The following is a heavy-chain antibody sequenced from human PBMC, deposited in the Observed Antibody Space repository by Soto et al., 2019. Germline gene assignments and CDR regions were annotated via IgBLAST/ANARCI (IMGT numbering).Heavy chain of an antibody. CDR1: GGSISSSNW. CDR2: IYHSGST. J-gene: IGHJ3*02. CDR3: ARRGPFHYDSSGYYYLDYAFDI. D-gene: IGHD3-22*01. V-gene: IGHV4-4*02. Sequence: QVQLQESGPGLVKPSGTLSLTCAVSGGSISSSNWWSWVRQPPGKGLEWIGEIYHSGSTNYNPSLKSRVTISVDKSKNQFSLKLSSVTAADTAVYYCARRGPFHYDSSGYYYLDYAFDIWGQGTMVTVSS.